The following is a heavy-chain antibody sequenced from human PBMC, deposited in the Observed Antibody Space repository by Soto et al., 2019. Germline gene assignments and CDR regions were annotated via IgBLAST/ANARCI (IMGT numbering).Heavy chain of an antibody. Sequence: SETLSLTCAVYGGSFSGYYWSWIRQPPGKGLEWIGEINHSGSTNYNPSLKSRVTISVDTSKNQFSLKLSSVTAADTAVYYCMRDQRYSGSYWGLGTLVTVSS. CDR2: INHSGST. V-gene: IGHV4-34*01. CDR1: GGSFSGYY. J-gene: IGHJ4*02. D-gene: IGHD1-26*01. CDR3: MRDQRYSGSY.